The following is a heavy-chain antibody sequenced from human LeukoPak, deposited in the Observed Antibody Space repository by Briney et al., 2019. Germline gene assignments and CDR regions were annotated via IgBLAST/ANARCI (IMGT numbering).Heavy chain of an antibody. CDR3: VRGDLLAVVPY. CDR1: GYTFTGYY. J-gene: IGHJ4*02. CDR2: ISTYNGNT. D-gene: IGHD6-19*01. V-gene: IGHV1-18*04. Sequence: ASVKVSCKASGYTFTGYYMHWVRQAPGQGLEWMGWISTYNGNTKYAQNYQGRVTMTTDTFTSTAYMELGSLRSDDTAVYYCVRGDLLAVVPYWGQGTLVTVSS.